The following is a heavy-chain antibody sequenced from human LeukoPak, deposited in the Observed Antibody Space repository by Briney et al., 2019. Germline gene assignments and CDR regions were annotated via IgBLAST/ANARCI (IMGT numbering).Heavy chain of an antibody. D-gene: IGHD2-21*02. CDR1: GFTFSYFN. CDR3: ARVKTYCGGGGDCYDGNEFDY. J-gene: IGHJ4*02. V-gene: IGHV3-21*01. CDR2: VSISSRYI. Sequence: GGSLRLSCAASGFTFSYFNVNWVRQAPGKGLEWGSSVSISSRYIYYAHSVKGRFTISRDNAKTSLFLQMNSLRAEDTAVYYCARVKTYCGGGGDCYDGNEFDYWGRGTLVTVSS.